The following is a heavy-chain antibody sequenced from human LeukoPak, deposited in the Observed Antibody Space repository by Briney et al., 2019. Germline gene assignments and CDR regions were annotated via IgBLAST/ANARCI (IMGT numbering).Heavy chain of an antibody. Sequence: GGSLRLSCAASGFTVSSNYMSWVRQAPGKGLEWVSVIYSGGSTYYADSVKGRFTISRDNSKNTLYLQMNSLRAEDTAVYYCATETMVRGVMSYFDYWGQGTLVTVSS. CDR2: IYSGGST. V-gene: IGHV3-66*01. J-gene: IGHJ4*02. CDR1: GFTVSSNY. D-gene: IGHD3-10*01. CDR3: ATETMVRGVMSYFDY.